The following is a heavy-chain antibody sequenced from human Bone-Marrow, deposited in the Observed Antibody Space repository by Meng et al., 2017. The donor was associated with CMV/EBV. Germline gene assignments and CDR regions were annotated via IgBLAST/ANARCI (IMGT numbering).Heavy chain of an antibody. J-gene: IGHJ4*02. Sequence: EVQLVESGGGLIQPGGSLRLSCAASGFTVSSNYMAWVRQAPGKGLECVANIRDDGSDKNYVDSVKGRFTISRDNSKNSLFLQVNSLRGEDTAVYYCARGGGIFESWGQGTLVTVSS. CDR2: IRDDGSDK. V-gene: IGHV3-7*03. CDR3: ARGGGIFES. CDR1: GFTVSSNY. D-gene: IGHD3-16*01.